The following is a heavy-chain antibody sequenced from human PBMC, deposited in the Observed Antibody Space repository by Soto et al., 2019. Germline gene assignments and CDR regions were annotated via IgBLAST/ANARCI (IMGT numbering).Heavy chain of an antibody. J-gene: IGHJ6*02. D-gene: IGHD5-18*01. CDR1: GFTFTSSA. V-gene: IGHV1-58*02. CDR3: ASPGGGGYSSVSDYGMDV. Sequence: ASVKVSCKASGFTFTSSAMQWVRQARGQRLEWIGWIVVGSGNTNYAQKFQERVTITRDMSTSTAYMELSSLRSEDTAVYYCASPGGGGYSSVSDYGMDVWGQGTTVTVSS. CDR2: IVVGSGNT.